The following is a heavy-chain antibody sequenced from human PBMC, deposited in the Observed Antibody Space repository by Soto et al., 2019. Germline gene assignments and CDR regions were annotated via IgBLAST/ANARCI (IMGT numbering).Heavy chain of an antibody. D-gene: IGHD6-19*01. Sequence: SETLSLTCAVYGGSFSGYYWSWIRQPPGKGLEWIGEINHSGSTNYNPSLKSRVTISVDTSKNQFSLKLSSVTAADTAVYYCARFLPIEAVAGPESDYWGQGTLVTVSS. CDR3: ARFLPIEAVAGPESDY. CDR1: GGSFSGYY. J-gene: IGHJ4*02. CDR2: INHSGST. V-gene: IGHV4-34*01.